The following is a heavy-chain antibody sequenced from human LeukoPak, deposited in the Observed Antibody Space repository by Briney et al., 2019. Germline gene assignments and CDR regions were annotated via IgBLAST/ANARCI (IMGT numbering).Heavy chain of an antibody. V-gene: IGHV3-23*01. CDR3: AKNRGRIMITFGGVIVPGY. CDR2: ISGSGGST. D-gene: IGHD3-16*02. Sequence: GGSLKLSCAASGFTFSSYAMSWVRQAPGKGLEWVSAISGSGGSTYYADSVKGRFTISRDNSKNTLYLQMNSLRAEDTAVYYCAKNRGRIMITFGGVIVPGYWGQGTLVTVSS. CDR1: GFTFSSYA. J-gene: IGHJ4*02.